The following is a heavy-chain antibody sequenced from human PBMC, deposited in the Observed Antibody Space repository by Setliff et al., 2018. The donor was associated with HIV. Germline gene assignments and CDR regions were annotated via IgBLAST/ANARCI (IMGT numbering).Heavy chain of an antibody. CDR3: VTSSSWSSRLNF. CDR2: INHSGKT. CDR1: GGPLTDHY. J-gene: IGHJ4*02. D-gene: IGHD6-13*01. Sequence: SETLSLTCAVHGGPLTDHYWTWIRQPPGEGLEWIGEINHSGKTNYNPSLKRRVTISVDTSKNQFSLKVTSVTAADTAVYYCVTSSSWSSRLNFWGQGMLVTVSS. V-gene: IGHV4-34*01.